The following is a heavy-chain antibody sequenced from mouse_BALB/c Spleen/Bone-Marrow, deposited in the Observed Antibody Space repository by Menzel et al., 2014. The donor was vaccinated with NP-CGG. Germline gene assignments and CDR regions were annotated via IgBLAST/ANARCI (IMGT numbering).Heavy chain of an antibody. V-gene: IGHV1-69*02. Sequence: VKLVESGAELVKPGASVELSCKASGYTFTSYWMHWVKQRPGQGLEWIGEIDPSDSYTNYNQKFKGKATLTVDKSSSTAYMQLSSLTSEDSAVYYCAPRLDYWGQGTTLTVSS. CDR1: GYTFTSYW. CDR2: IDPSDSYT. J-gene: IGHJ2*01. CDR3: APRLDY.